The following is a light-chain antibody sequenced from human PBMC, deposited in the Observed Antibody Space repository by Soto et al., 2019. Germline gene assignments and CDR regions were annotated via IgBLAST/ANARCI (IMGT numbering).Light chain of an antibody. CDR2: EVS. V-gene: IGLV2-14*01. Sequence: GASSDVGTYNYVSWYQHHPGEAPKLIIYEVSYRPSGVSNRFSGSKSGSTASLTISGLQAEDESDYYCSSFSSTTTYVFGTGTKGTVL. CDR3: SSFSSTTTYV. J-gene: IGLJ1*01. CDR1: SSDVGTYNY.